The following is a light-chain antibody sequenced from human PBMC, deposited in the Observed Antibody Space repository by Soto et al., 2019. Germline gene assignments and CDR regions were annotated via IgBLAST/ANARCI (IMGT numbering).Light chain of an antibody. CDR1: QSVSSSY. V-gene: IGKV3-20*01. J-gene: IGKJ4*01. CDR2: GAS. CDR3: QQYGSWLT. Sequence: EIVLTQSPGTLSLSPGERATLSCRARQSVSSSYLAWYQQKPGQAPRLLIYGASSRATGIPDRFSGSGSGTDFTLTISRLEPEDFAVYYCQQYGSWLTFGGGTKVEIK.